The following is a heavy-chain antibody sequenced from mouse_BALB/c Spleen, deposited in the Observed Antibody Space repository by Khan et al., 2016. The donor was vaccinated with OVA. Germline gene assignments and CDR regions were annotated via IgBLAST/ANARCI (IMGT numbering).Heavy chain of an antibody. CDR2: IWSDGST. J-gene: IGHJ4*01. D-gene: IGHD2-10*01. CDR1: GFSLTNYG. V-gene: IGHV2-6-1*01. CDR3: ARQPYYHYNIMDY. Sequence: VELVESGPGLVAPSQSLSITCTISGFSLTNYGIHWIRQPPGKGLEWLVVIWSDGSTTYNSALKSRLTISKDNSKGQVSLKMNSLQTDDTAMYFCARQPYYHYNIMDYWGQGTSVTVSS.